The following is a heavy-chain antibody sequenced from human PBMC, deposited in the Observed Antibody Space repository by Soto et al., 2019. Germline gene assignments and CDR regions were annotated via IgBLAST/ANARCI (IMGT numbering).Heavy chain of an antibody. CDR2: IYYSGST. CDR1: GASISSYY. CDR3: ARAVRDTILIDY. V-gene: IGHV4-59*01. Sequence: WGTLSLTCTVSGASISSYYWTWIRQPPGKGLEYIGYIYYSGSTYQNPSLKGRVTISVDTSKNQFSLKLSSVTAADTAVYYCARAVRDTILIDYWGQGTLVTVSS. J-gene: IGHJ4*02. D-gene: IGHD2-15*01.